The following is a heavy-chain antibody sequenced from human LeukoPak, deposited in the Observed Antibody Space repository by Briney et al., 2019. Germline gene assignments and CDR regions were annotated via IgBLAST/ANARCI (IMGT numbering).Heavy chain of an antibody. D-gene: IGHD2-2*01. J-gene: IGHJ3*02. CDR1: GGSISSGAY. V-gene: IGHV4-38-2*01. Sequence: PSETLSLTCAVSGGSISSGAYWGWVRQPPGKGLEWIGTIYHSGSTYYNPSLKSRVTISIDTSKNQFSLKLSSVTAADTAVYYCARHETRYDAFDIWGQGTMVTVSS. CDR3: ARHETRYDAFDI. CDR2: IYHSGST.